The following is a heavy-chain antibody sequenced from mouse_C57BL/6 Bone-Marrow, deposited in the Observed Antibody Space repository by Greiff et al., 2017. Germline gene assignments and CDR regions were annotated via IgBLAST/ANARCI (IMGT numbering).Heavy chain of an antibody. V-gene: IGHV5-17*01. CDR3: ARTGCFAY. J-gene: IGHJ2*01. D-gene: IGHD4-1*01. Sequence: EVKVVESGGGLVKPGGSLKLSCAASGFTFRDYGMHWVRQAPEKGLEWVAYISSGSSTIYYADTVKGRFTISRDNAKNTLFLQMPSLGSEDTAMYYCARTGCFAYWGQGTTLTVSS. CDR2: ISSGSSTI. CDR1: GFTFRDYG.